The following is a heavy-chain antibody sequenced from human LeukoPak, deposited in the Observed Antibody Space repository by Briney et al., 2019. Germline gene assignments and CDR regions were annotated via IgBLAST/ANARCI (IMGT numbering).Heavy chain of an antibody. Sequence: SVKVSCKASGFTFISSAMQWVRQARGQRLEWIGWIVVGSGNTNYAQKFQERVTINRDMSTRTAYMELSSLRFEDTAVYYSAVIASPGEGAGSFDYWGQGTLVTVSS. V-gene: IGHV1-58*02. J-gene: IGHJ4*02. CDR1: GFTFISSA. D-gene: IGHD3-10*01. CDR2: IVVGSGNT. CDR3: AVIASPGEGAGSFDY.